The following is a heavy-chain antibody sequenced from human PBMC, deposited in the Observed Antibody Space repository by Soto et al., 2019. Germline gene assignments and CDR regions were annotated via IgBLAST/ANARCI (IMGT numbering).Heavy chain of an antibody. J-gene: IGHJ6*02. D-gene: IGHD3-10*01. CDR3: ASSSITMVRGEVDV. CDR2: IDPSDSYT. V-gene: IGHV5-10-1*01. CDR1: GYSFDTYW. Sequence: GESLKISCKGFGYSFDTYWISWVRQMPGKGLEWVVRIDPSDSYTNYSPSFQGHVTISADKSISTAYLQWSSLKASDTAMYYCASSSITMVRGEVDVWGQGTTVTVSS.